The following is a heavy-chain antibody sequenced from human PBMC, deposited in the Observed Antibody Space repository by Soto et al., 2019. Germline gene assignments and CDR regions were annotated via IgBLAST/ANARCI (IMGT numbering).Heavy chain of an antibody. Sequence: EVQLVESGGDLVQPGGSLRLSCGASGFTFSNYWMSWVRQAPGKGLEWVANINQDGSEKNYVDSVKGRFTISRDNAKNSLYLQMNSLRAEDTAVSYCARDVGYSSFDYWGQGALVTVSS. CDR2: INQDGSEK. CDR3: ARDVGYSSFDY. D-gene: IGHD2-15*01. CDR1: GFTFSNYW. V-gene: IGHV3-7*01. J-gene: IGHJ4*02.